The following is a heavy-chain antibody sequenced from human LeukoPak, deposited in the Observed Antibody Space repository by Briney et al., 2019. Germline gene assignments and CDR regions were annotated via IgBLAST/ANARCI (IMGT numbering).Heavy chain of an antibody. J-gene: IGHJ6*02. CDR1: GLTFSSYA. D-gene: IGHD4-17*01. V-gene: IGHV3-23*01. Sequence: GGSLRLSCAASGLTFSSYAMSWVRQAPGKGLECVSSISAGGGTTYYADSVKGRFTISRDISKNTLFLQMNSLRAEDTAVYYCARDKYYGDYGLGYYGMDVWGQGTTVTVSS. CDR3: ARDKYYGDYGLGYYGMDV. CDR2: ISAGGGTT.